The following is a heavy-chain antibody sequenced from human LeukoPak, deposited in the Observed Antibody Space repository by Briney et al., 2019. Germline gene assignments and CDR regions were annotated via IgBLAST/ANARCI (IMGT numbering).Heavy chain of an antibody. Sequence: GASVKVSCKASGYAFTSFGMNWVRQAPGQGLEWMGWISSYNGNTNYAQKFQGRFTMTTDTSTSTAYMELRSLRSDDTAVYYCARDSWSGYCPQYWGQGTLVTVSS. D-gene: IGHD3-3*01. V-gene: IGHV1-18*01. CDR3: ARDSWSGYCPQY. CDR1: GYAFTSFG. J-gene: IGHJ4*02. CDR2: ISSYNGNT.